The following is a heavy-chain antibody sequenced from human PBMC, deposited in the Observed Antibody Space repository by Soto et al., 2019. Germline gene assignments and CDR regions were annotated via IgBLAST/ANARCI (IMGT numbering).Heavy chain of an antibody. CDR1: GFHFNTHG. J-gene: IGHJ4*02. CDR3: AKNHDGTYSFDY. Sequence: PGGSLRLSCAASGFHFNTHGMYWVRQAPGKGLEWVAVIWYDGSNKYYADSVKGRFTISRDNSKNTLFLQMNSLGAEDSAVYYCAKNHDGTYSFDYWGQGTLVTVSS. V-gene: IGHV3-33*06. D-gene: IGHD1-26*01. CDR2: IWYDGSNK.